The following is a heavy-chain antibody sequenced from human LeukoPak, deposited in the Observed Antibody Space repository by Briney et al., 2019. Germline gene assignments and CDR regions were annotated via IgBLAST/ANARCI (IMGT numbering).Heavy chain of an antibody. D-gene: IGHD4-17*01. CDR2: IYSGGGT. CDR3: AGERPNLIRF. J-gene: IGHJ4*02. Sequence: PGGSLRLSCAAPGFTVSSNYMRWVRQAPGKGLEWVSVIYSGGGTYYADSVKGRFAISRDNSRTTLFLQMNSLRAEDTAVYYCAGERPNLIRFWGQGTLVTVSS. V-gene: IGHV3-53*01. CDR1: GFTVSSNY.